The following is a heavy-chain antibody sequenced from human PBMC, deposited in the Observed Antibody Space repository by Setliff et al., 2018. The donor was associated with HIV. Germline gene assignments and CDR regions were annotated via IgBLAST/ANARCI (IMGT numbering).Heavy chain of an antibody. D-gene: IGHD3-9*01. CDR2: FDPEQSET. Sequence: GASVKVSCKVSRYTLTELSVHWVRQAPGNGLEWMGGFDPEQSETVYAQRFQGXXXFTEDTSTDTAYMDLISLTSDDTAVYFCAAPLTGPDGFDMWGQGTMVTVSS. CDR1: RYTLTELS. CDR3: AAPLTGPDGFDM. V-gene: IGHV1-24*01. J-gene: IGHJ3*02.